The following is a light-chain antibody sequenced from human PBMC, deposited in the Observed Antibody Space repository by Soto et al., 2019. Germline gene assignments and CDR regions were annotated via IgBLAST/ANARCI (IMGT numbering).Light chain of an antibody. J-gene: IGKJ1*01. CDR3: QQYSGYWT. CDR2: KAS. Sequence: DIQLTQSPSTLSASVGDRVTITCRASQSIRSWVAWYQQKPGKAPKILIYKASDLESGVPSRFSGSGSGTEFPLTINNLQPEDFATYYCQQYSGYWTFGQGKKVEI. CDR1: QSIRSW. V-gene: IGKV1-5*03.